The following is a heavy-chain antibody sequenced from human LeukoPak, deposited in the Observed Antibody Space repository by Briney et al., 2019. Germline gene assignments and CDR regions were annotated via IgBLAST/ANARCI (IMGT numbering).Heavy chain of an antibody. J-gene: IGHJ4*02. V-gene: IGHV4-59*01. D-gene: IGHD1-7*01. Sequence: PSQTLSLTCTVSGVSISIYYWSWIRQPPGKGLEWIGYIYNSGSTSYNPSLKSRATISADTSKNQFSLKLSSVTAADTAVYYCVRDRELNYWGQGTLVTVSS. CDR3: VRDRELNY. CDR1: GVSISIYY. CDR2: IYNSGST.